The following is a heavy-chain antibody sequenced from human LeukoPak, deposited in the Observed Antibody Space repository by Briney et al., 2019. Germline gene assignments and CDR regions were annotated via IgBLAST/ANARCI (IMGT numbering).Heavy chain of an antibody. CDR3: AKDRSFSSSSGTFDY. D-gene: IGHD6-6*01. Sequence: GGSLRLSCAASGFTFNSYALSWVRQAPGKGLEWVSAISGSAVTTYYADSVKGRFTISRDNSKNTLYLQMNSLRAEDTAVYYCAKDRSFSSSSGTFDYWGQGTLVTVSS. CDR1: GFTFNSYA. J-gene: IGHJ4*02. CDR2: ISGSAVTT. V-gene: IGHV3-23*01.